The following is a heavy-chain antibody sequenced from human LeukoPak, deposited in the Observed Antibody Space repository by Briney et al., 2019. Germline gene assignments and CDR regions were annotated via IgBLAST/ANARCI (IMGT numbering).Heavy chain of an antibody. CDR3: ARQWNFDL. CDR1: GYSFTNYW. Sequence: GESLKISCKGSGYSFTNYWIGWVRQMPGKGLEWMGIINPSDSDTRYSPSFQGQVTISADKSISTAYLQWSGLKASDSAMYYCARQWNFDLWGRGTLVTVSS. V-gene: IGHV5-51*01. J-gene: IGHJ2*01. CDR2: INPSDSDT.